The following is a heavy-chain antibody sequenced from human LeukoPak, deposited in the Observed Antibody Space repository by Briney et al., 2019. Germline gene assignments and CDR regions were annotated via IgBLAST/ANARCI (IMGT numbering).Heavy chain of an antibody. CDR1: GFTFSSYA. V-gene: IGHV3-74*01. CDR2: INTDGSST. J-gene: IGHJ4*02. Sequence: PGGSLRLSCAASGFTFSSYAMSWVRQAPGKGLVWVSRINTDGSSTTYADSVKGRFTISRDNAKNTLYLQMNSLRTDDTAVYYCARDKKGIVGAIGLTSRVAFDYWGQGTLVTVSS. D-gene: IGHD1-26*01. CDR3: ARDKKGIVGAIGLTSRVAFDY.